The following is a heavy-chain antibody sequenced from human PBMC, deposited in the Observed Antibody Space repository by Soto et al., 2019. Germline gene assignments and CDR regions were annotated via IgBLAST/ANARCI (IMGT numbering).Heavy chain of an antibody. Sequence: ASVKVSCKASGYTFTGYYMHWVRQAPGQGLEWMGWINPNSGGTNYAQKFQGRVTMTRDTSISTAYMELSRPRSDDTAVYYCARESGSYYQYYYYGMDVWGQGTTVTVSS. D-gene: IGHD1-26*01. CDR1: GYTFTGYY. CDR3: ARESGSYYQYYYYGMDV. J-gene: IGHJ6*02. V-gene: IGHV1-2*02. CDR2: INPNSGGT.